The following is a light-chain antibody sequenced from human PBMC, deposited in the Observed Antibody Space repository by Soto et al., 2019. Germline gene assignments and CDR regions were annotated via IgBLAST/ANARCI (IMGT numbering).Light chain of an antibody. CDR3: QQYGSSPGYT. CDR2: GAS. CDR1: QSVSSSY. V-gene: IGKV3-20*01. Sequence: EIVLTQSPGTLSLSPGERATLSCRASQSVSSSYLACDQQKPGQAPRRLIYGASGRATGIPDRFSGSGSGTDFTLTISRLEPEDFAVYYCQQYGSSPGYTFGQGTKLEIK. J-gene: IGKJ2*01.